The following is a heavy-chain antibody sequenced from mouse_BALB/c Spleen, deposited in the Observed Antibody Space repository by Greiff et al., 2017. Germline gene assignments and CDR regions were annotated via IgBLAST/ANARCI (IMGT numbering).Heavy chain of an antibody. CDR3: AREGGYYGSSYWYFDV. CDR2: IDPSDSET. V-gene: IGHV1-69*02. Sequence: VQLQQPGAELVKPGAPVKLSCKASGYTFTSYWMNWVKQRPGRGLEWIGRIDPSDSETHYNQKFKDKATLTVDKSSSTAYIQLSSLTSEDSAVYYCAREGGYYGSSYWYFDVWGAGTTVTVSS. J-gene: IGHJ1*01. D-gene: IGHD1-1*01. CDR1: GYTFTSYW.